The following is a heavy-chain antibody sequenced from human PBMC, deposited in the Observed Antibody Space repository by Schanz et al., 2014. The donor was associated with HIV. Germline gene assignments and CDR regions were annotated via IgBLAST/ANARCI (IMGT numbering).Heavy chain of an antibody. CDR2: ISYDGTKK. CDR1: GFTFNSYG. J-gene: IGHJ6*02. D-gene: IGHD3-22*01. Sequence: QVQLVESGGGVVQPGRSLRLSCAASGFTFNSYGMHWVRQAPGKGLEWVAVISYDGTKKHYADSVKGRFTISRDNSKNSLYLQMNSLRTEDTALYYCAKQHDSYDNSGYPSTVEYYGMDVWGQGTTVTVSS. CDR3: AKQHDSYDNSGYPSTVEYYGMDV. V-gene: IGHV3-30*18.